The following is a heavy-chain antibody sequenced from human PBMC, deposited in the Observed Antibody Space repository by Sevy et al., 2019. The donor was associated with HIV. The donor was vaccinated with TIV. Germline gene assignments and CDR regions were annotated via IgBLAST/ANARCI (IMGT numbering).Heavy chain of an antibody. Sequence: GGSLKLSCAASGFTFSGSAMHWVRQASGKGLEWVGRIRSKANSYATAYAASVKGRFTISRDDSKNTAYLQMNSLKTEETAVYYCTRHFMADIVGATGYYYMDVWGKGTTVTVSS. CDR1: GFTFSGSA. V-gene: IGHV3-73*01. CDR2: IRSKANSYAT. CDR3: TRHFMADIVGATGYYYMDV. D-gene: IGHD1-26*01. J-gene: IGHJ6*03.